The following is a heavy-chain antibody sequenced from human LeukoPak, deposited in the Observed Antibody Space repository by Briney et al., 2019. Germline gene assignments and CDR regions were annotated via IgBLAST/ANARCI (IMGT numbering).Heavy chain of an antibody. Sequence: PGRSLRLSCAASGFSFSNSGMHWVRQAPGKGLEWVAAVWFGESSQSYPDSVKGRFTISRDNSKNTVWLEMNSLRVDDTAVYYCAKGGRDTSKYYFDYWGQGTQVTVSS. CDR2: VWFGESSQ. D-gene: IGHD1-26*01. J-gene: IGHJ4*02. CDR1: GFSFSNSG. CDR3: AKGGRDTSKYYFDY. V-gene: IGHV3-30*18.